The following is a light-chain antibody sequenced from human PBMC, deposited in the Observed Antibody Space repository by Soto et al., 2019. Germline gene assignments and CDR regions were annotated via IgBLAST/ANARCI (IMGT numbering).Light chain of an antibody. Sequence: ELVMTQSPATLSVSPGERATLSCRASQSISGNIAWYQQKPGQAPRLLIYAASIRASDIPARFSGTGFGREFTLSISSLKSEDSAVYYCQQYNSWTLISFGQGTRLEIK. CDR3: QQYNSWTLIS. CDR2: AAS. CDR1: QSISGN. J-gene: IGKJ5*01. V-gene: IGKV3-15*01.